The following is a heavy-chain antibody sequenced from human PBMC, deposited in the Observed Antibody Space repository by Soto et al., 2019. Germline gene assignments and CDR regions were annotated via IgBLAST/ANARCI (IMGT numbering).Heavy chain of an antibody. D-gene: IGHD3-22*01. Sequence: SVKVSCKASGFTFTSSAVQWVRQARGQRLEWIGWIVVGSGNTNYAQKFQERVTITRDMSTSTAYMELRSLRSEDTAVYYCAVSPYSTDSSRYYYFDYRGQGTLVTVSS. CDR2: IVVGSGNT. CDR1: GFTFTSSA. J-gene: IGHJ4*02. CDR3: AVSPYSTDSSRYYYFDY. V-gene: IGHV1-58*01.